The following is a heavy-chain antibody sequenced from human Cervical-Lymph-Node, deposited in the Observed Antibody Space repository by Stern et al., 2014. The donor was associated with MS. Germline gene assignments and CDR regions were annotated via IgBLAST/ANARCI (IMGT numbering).Heavy chain of an antibody. Sequence: VQLQESSPGLVKPSETLSLTCTVSGGSLRSYYWNWIRQAPGKGLEWLGVFYYTGSVNYNPSLSSRVAMSVDTSKTQFSLTVSSVTAADTAVYYCAREGEYCSGSRCYPFLDYWGQGTLVTVSS. CDR1: GGSLRSYY. CDR3: AREGEYCSGSRCYPFLDY. CDR2: FYYTGSV. V-gene: IGHV4-59*01. J-gene: IGHJ4*02. D-gene: IGHD2-15*01.